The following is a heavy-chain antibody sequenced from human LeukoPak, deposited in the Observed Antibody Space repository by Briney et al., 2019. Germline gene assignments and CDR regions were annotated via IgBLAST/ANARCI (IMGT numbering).Heavy chain of an antibody. Sequence: SETLSLTCTVSGDSISNGNWWNWVRLPPGKGLDWIGEISHVGSTKYSPSLKDRVTISKDNSKNQFSLKLNSVTAADTATCYCTRSCGWWSLDYWGQGALVTVSS. CDR3: TRSCGWWSLDY. CDR1: GDSISNGNW. CDR2: ISHVGST. J-gene: IGHJ4*02. D-gene: IGHD6-13*01. V-gene: IGHV4-4*02.